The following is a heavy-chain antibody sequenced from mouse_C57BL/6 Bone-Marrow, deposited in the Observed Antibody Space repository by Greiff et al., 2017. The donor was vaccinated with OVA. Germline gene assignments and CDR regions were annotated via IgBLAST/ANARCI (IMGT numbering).Heavy chain of an antibody. V-gene: IGHV5-4*01. D-gene: IGHD3-3*01. J-gene: IGHJ4*01. CDR1: GFTFSSYA. CDR2: ISDGGSYT. CDR3: ARDRVDYYAMDY. Sequence: EVKVIESGGGLVKPGGSLKLSCAASGFTFSSYAMSWVRQTPEKRLEWVATISDGGSYTYYPDNVKGRFTISRDNAKNNLYLQMSHLKSEDTAMYYCARDRVDYYAMDYWGQGTSVTVSS.